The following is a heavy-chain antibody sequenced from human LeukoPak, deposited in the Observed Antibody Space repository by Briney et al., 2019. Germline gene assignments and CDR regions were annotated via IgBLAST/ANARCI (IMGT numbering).Heavy chain of an antibody. J-gene: IGHJ4*02. D-gene: IGHD1-26*01. CDR2: MYYSGST. CDR3: ARLPNTYGATHFDY. V-gene: IGHV4-59*08. Sequence: PSETLSPTCTVSGGSISGFYWSWIRQPPGKGLERIGYMYYSGSTNYNPSLRSRVTISVDTSKNQFSLQLSSVTAADTAVYYCARLPNTYGATHFDYWGQGTLVTVSS. CDR1: GGSISGFY.